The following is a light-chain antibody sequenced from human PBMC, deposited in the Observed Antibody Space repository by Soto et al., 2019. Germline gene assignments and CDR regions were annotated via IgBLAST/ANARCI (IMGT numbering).Light chain of an antibody. J-gene: IGKJ3*01. V-gene: IGKV1-33*01. Sequence: DIPVTQSPPSLSASVGDRVTVTCHASQDSNTFLNWFQQRPGEAPKLLIYATSNLEPGVPSRFSGRQSGTDFILSISSLLPEDVGTYYCQQSDNLPDFTFGPGTKVNI. CDR1: QDSNTF. CDR2: ATS. CDR3: QQSDNLPDFT.